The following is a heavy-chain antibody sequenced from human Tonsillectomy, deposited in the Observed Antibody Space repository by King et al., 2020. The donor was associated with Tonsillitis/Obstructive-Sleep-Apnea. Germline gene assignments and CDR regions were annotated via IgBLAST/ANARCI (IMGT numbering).Heavy chain of an antibody. CDR3: ARGGIPKCGGWFDP. CDR2: IYYSGST. D-gene: IGHD3-16*01. V-gene: IGHV4-31*01. J-gene: IGHJ5*02. Sequence: VQLQESGPGLVKPSQTLSLTCSVSGGSISSGGYHWSWIRQLPGKGLEWIGYIYYSGSTHYNPPLKSLVTISVDTSKNQFTLKLNSVTAADTAVYYCARGGIPKCGGWFDPWGRGTLVTVSS. CDR1: GGSISSGGYH.